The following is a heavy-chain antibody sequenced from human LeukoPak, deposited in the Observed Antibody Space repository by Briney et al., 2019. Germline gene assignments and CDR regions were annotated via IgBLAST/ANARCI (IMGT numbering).Heavy chain of an antibody. CDR2: IYYSGST. CDR3: ARGTNYYDSSGYIGDFFDY. V-gene: IGHV4-59*01. J-gene: IGHJ4*02. CDR1: GGSFSGYY. D-gene: IGHD3-22*01. Sequence: SSETLSLTCAVYGGSFSGYYWSWIRQPPGKGLEWIGYIYYSGSTNYNPSLKSRVTISVDTSKNQFSPKLSSVTAADTAVYYCARGTNYYDSSGYIGDFFDYWGQGTLVTVSS.